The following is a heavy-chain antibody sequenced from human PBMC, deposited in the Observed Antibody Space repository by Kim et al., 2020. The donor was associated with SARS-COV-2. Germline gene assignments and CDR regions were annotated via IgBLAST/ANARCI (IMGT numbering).Heavy chain of an antibody. Sequence: SVKVSCKASGGTFSSYAISWVRQAPGQGLEWMGGIIPIFGTANYAQKFQGRVTITADESTSTAYMELSSLRSEDTAVYYCARPRMEYIYCSSTSCNHRSYYYYGMDVWGQGTTVTVSS. CDR1: GGTFSSYA. CDR3: ARPRMEYIYCSSTSCNHRSYYYYGMDV. V-gene: IGHV1-69*13. D-gene: IGHD2-2*01. J-gene: IGHJ6*02. CDR2: IIPIFGTA.